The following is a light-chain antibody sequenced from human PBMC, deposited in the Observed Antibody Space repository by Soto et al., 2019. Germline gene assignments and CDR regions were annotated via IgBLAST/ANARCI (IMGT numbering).Light chain of an antibody. CDR2: SAS. CDR1: HYICNY. Sequence: DIQLTQSPPSLSASFVDTITITCRPTHYICNYLNWYQVKPGQAPKLLIYSASTLQIGVPSRFGGNGSGTHFTLTINTLQFDDFASYYCQSNYILPWTFGQGTKVDI. J-gene: IGKJ1*01. V-gene: IGKV1-39*01. CDR3: QSNYILPWT.